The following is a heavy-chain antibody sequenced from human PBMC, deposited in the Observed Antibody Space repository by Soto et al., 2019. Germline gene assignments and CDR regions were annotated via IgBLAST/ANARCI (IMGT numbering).Heavy chain of an antibody. V-gene: IGHV4-59*01. D-gene: IGHD2-8*02. CDR1: GGSISSYY. J-gene: IGHJ4*02. CDR2: IYYSGIT. CDR3: ARGGGVYYFDY. Sequence: SETLSLTCTFSGGSISSYYWSWIRQPPGKGLEWIGYIYYSGITDYNPSLKSRVTISVDTSKSQFSLKLSSVTAADTAVYYCARGGGVYYFDYWGQGTLVTVSS.